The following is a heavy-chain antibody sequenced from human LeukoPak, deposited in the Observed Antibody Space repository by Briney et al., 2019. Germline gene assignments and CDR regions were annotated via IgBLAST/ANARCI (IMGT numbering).Heavy chain of an antibody. J-gene: IGHJ4*02. Sequence: GESLKISCKGSGYSFTDYWIGWVRQMPGKGLEWMGIIWPGDSDTRYSPPFQGQVTISVDKSISTAYLQWSSLKASDTAMYFCARHHRYSSGGHYFENWGQGTLVTVSS. CDR2: IWPGDSDT. V-gene: IGHV5-51*01. CDR3: ARHHRYSSGGHYFEN. CDR1: GYSFTDYW. D-gene: IGHD6-19*01.